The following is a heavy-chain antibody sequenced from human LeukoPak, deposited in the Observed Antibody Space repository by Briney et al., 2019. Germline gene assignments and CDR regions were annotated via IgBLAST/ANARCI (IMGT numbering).Heavy chain of an antibody. CDR3: AKDRAMVRGVIVDY. Sequence: PGRSLRLSCAASGFTFDDYAMHWVRQAPGKGLEWVSGFSWNGGSIGYADSVKGRFTISRDNAKNSLYLQMNSLRAEDTALYYCAKDRAMVRGVIVDYWGQGTLVTVSS. V-gene: IGHV3-9*01. CDR2: FSWNGGSI. J-gene: IGHJ4*02. D-gene: IGHD3-10*01. CDR1: GFTFDDYA.